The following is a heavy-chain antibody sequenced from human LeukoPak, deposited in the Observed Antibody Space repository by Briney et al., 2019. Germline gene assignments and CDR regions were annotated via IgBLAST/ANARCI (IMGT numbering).Heavy chain of an antibody. V-gene: IGHV4-34*01. J-gene: IGHJ6*03. CDR1: GGSFIVYY. Sequence: PSETLSLTCALYGGSFIVYYWSWIRQPPGKGLEWIGEINHSGSTNYNPSLKSRVTISVDTSKNQFSLKLSSVTAADTAVYYCARGGCYCSVGSCYKYYYYYTDVWGKGTTVTVSS. CDR2: INHSGST. CDR3: ARGGCYCSVGSCYKYYYYYTDV. D-gene: IGHD2-15*01.